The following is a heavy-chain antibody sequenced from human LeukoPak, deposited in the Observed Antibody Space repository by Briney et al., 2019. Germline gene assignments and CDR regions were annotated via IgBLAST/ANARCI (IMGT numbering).Heavy chain of an antibody. Sequence: PSETLSLTCTVSGGSVNSGDYYWTWIRQPPGKGLEWIGYIYYTGSTDYNPSLKSRVTMSVDTSKNQFSLKLTSVTAADTAVYYCAREVYSGYVDYWGQGTLVTVSS. V-gene: IGHV4-61*08. J-gene: IGHJ4*02. CDR3: AREVYSGYVDY. CDR1: GGSVNSGDYY. D-gene: IGHD5-12*01. CDR2: IYYTGST.